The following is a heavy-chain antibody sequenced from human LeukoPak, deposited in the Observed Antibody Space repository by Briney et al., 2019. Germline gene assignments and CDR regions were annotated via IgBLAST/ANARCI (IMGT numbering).Heavy chain of an antibody. CDR1: GFTFSSYA. CDR3: ARERIAAAGTDY. CDR2: IYSGGST. Sequence: GGSLRLSCAASGFTFSSYAMSWVRQAPGKGLEWVSVIYSGGSTYYADSVKGRFTISRDNSKNTLYLQMNSLRAEDTAVYYCARERIAAAGTDYWGQGTLVTVSS. D-gene: IGHD6-13*01. V-gene: IGHV3-53*01. J-gene: IGHJ4*02.